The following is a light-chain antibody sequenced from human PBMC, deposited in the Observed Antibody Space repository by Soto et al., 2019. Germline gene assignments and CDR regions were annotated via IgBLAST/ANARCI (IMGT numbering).Light chain of an antibody. CDR2: AAS. J-gene: IGKJ4*01. CDR3: QQSHSAPLT. CDR1: QSISSH. Sequence: QMTQSPSSLFASVGDRVTITCRASQSISSHLNWYQQKVGQTPRLLIYAASTLQSEVSPRFSGSGSGTEFTLTISGLQREDFATYYCQQSHSAPLTFGGGTKIQI. V-gene: IGKV1-39*01.